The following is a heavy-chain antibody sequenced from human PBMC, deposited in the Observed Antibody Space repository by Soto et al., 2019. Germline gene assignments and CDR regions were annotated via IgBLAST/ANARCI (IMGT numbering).Heavy chain of an antibody. V-gene: IGHV1-18*01. CDR2: ISPYNGHT. D-gene: IGHD2-2*01. Sequence: QVQLVQSAAEVKKPGASVKVCCKASGYSFTSYGISWVRRAPGQGLEWMGWISPYNGHTQFAQRFQGRVTMTTDTSTKTAYMELRNLRSDDTAHYYCARDLTIVPATHPRLENYGMDVWGQGTTVIVSS. CDR1: GYSFTSYG. J-gene: IGHJ6*02. CDR3: ARDLTIVPATHPRLENYGMDV.